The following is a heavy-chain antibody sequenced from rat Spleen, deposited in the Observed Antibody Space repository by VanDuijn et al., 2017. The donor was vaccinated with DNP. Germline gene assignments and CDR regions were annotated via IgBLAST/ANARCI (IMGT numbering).Heavy chain of an antibody. CDR2: ITNTGGST. D-gene: IGHD1-7*01. CDR1: GFTFSSYW. Sequence: EVQLVESGGGLVQPGKSLKLSCVASGFTFSSYWMYWIRQAPGKGLQWLSSITNTGGSTYYPDSVKGRFAISRNNAKSTLYLQMNSLRSEDTATYLCSRDGPPYYGVPFDYWGQGVMVTVSS. J-gene: IGHJ2*01. CDR3: SRDGPPYYGVPFDY. V-gene: IGHV5-31*01.